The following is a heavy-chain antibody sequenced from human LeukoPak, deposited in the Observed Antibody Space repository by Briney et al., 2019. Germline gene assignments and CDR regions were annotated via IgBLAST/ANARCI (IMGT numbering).Heavy chain of an antibody. V-gene: IGHV3-23*01. CDR1: GLPLSSHG. J-gene: IGHJ4*02. D-gene: IGHD4-23*01. CDR3: AKGRWYPGYYFHY. CDR2: ISGSGGST. Sequence: GGSLRLSCAASGLPLSSHGVSWVRQAPGRGLEWVPAISGSGGSTYYADSVKGRFTISRDNSKDTLDLQMNSLRAEDTAVYYCAKGRWYPGYYFHYWGQGTLVTVSS.